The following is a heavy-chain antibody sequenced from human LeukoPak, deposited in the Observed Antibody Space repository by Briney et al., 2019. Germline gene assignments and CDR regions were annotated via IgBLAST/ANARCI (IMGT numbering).Heavy chain of an antibody. V-gene: IGHV3-74*01. CDR1: GFTFSTYW. CDR3: ARVLSGYQFYFDY. D-gene: IGHD3-22*01. J-gene: IGHJ4*02. Sequence: GGSLRLSCAASGFTFSTYWMHWVRQAPGKGLVWVSRMNSDGSTTSYADSVKGRFSISRDNAKNTLYLQMNSLRAEDTAVYYCARVLSGYQFYFDYWGQGTLVTVPS. CDR2: MNSDGSTT.